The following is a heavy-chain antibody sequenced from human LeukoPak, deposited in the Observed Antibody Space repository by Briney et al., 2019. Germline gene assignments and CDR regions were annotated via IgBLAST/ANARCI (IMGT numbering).Heavy chain of an antibody. J-gene: IGHJ6*02. CDR1: GSTFTSSA. D-gene: IGHD3-22*01. V-gene: IGHV1-58*01. CDR2: IVVGSGNT. CDR3: AAIAGYNSGYYERFYYYYGMDV. Sequence: EASVTVSCKASGSTFTSSAVQWVRQARGQRLEWIGWIVVGSGNTNYAQKFQERVTITRDMSTSTAYMELSSLRSEDTAVYYCAAIAGYNSGYYERFYYYYGMDVWGQGTTVTVSS.